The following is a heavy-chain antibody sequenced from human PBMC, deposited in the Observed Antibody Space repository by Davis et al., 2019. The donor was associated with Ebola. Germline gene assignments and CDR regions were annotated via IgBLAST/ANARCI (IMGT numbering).Heavy chain of an antibody. D-gene: IGHD3-3*01. J-gene: IGHJ5*02. V-gene: IGHV1-69*13. CDR1: GGTFSSYA. CDR2: IIPIFGTT. Sequence: SVQVSCKASGGTFSSYAISWVRQAPGQGLEWMGGIIPIFGTTNYAQKFQGRVTITADESTSTAYMELSSLRSEDTAVYYCARFYTIFGVTWGQGTLVTVSS. CDR3: ARFYTIFGVT.